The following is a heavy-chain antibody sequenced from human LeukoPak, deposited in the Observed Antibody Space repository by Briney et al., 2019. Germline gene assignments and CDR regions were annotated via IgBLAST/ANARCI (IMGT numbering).Heavy chain of an antibody. J-gene: IGHJ3*01. CDR1: GFTFSSYS. V-gene: IGHV3-21*01. CDR2: ISSSSSYI. D-gene: IGHD6-25*01. CDR3: ARSGAAAAFDF. Sequence: PGGSLRLSCAASGFTFSSYSMTWVRQAPGKGLEWVSSISSSSSYIYYADSVKGRFTISRDNAKNSLYLQMNSLRAEDTAVYYCARSGAAAAFDFWGQGTMVTVSS.